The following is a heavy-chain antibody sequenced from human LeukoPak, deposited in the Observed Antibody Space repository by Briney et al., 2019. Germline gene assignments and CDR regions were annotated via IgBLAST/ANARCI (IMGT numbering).Heavy chain of an antibody. D-gene: IGHD2-21*01. CDR2: VKSKKDGATT. CDR1: GFTFSNAW. Sequence: MSGGSLRLSCTASGFTFSNAWMSWVRQAPGKGLEWVGRVKSKKDGATTDYAAPVKGRFSISRDDSKNTLYLQMNSLKTEDTAVYYCSTSPGDESDFWGQGTLVTVSS. CDR3: STSPGDESDF. V-gene: IGHV3-15*01. J-gene: IGHJ4*02.